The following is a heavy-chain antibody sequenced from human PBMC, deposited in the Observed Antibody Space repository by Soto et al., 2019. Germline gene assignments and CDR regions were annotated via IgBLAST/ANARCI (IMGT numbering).Heavy chain of an antibody. D-gene: IGHD3-3*01. J-gene: IGHJ6*02. CDR1: RFTFSNYA. V-gene: IGHV3-23*01. Sequence: GGSLRLSCAASRFTFSNYAMNWVRQAQGKGLEWVSAISGSGGTTYYADSVKGRFTISRDNSKNTLDLQMNSLRAEDTSVYHCAKGPTIFGGVISFDYYYGMDVWGQGTTVTVSS. CDR3: AKGPTIFGGVISFDYYYGMDV. CDR2: ISGSGGTT.